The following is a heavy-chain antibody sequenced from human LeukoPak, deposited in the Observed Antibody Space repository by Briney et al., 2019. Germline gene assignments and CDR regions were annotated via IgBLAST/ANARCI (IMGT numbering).Heavy chain of an antibody. CDR3: ASGGRLIVVVPAAMDTFDY. CDR1: GFIFSSYA. D-gene: IGHD2-2*01. CDR2: MSGSCGST. J-gene: IGHJ4*02. Sequence: GALRLSCAACGFIFSSYAMSWVRQAPGKGLEGGSAMSGSCGSTYYADSVKCRFRISRDTTKNTLYLQMISLRAEDTAVYYCASGGRLIVVVPAAMDTFDYWGQGTLVTVSS. V-gene: IGHV3-23*01.